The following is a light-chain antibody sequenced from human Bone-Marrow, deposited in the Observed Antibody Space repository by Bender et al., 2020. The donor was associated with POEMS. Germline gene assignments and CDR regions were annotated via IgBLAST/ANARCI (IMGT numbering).Light chain of an antibody. J-gene: IGLJ2*01. V-gene: IGLV2-14*01. CDR1: SSDIGGYNY. CDR2: EVN. CDR3: CSYTINNTSL. Sequence: QSALTQPASVSGSPGQSITISCTGTSSDIGGYNYVSWYQQHPGKAPKLMILEVNNRPSGVSNRFSGSKSGNTASLTISGLQAEDEADYYCCSYTINNTSLFGGGTQVSVL.